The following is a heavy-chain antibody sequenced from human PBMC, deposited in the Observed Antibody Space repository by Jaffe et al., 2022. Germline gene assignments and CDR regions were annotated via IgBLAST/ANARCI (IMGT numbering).Heavy chain of an antibody. CDR1: GFTFSSYA. V-gene: IGHV3-23*01. CDR2: ISGSGGST. J-gene: IGHJ6*03. Sequence: EVQLLESGGGLVQPGGSLRLSCAASGFTFSSYAMSWVRQAPGKGLEWVSAISGSGGSTYYADSVKGRFTISRDNSKNTLYLQMNSLRAEDTAVYYCARVVTRNEDSFERYYYYYMDVWGKGTTVTVSS. CDR3: ARVVTRNEDSFERYYYYYMDV. D-gene: IGHD3-3*01.